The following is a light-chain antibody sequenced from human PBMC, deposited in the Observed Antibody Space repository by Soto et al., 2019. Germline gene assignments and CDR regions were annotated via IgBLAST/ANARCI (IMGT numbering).Light chain of an antibody. V-gene: IGLV2-8*01. CDR2: EVT. CDR3: SSFGGGNKVL. J-gene: IGLJ3*02. CDR1: SGDVGGYNF. Sequence: QSALTQPPSASGSPGQSVTISCTGTSGDVGGYNFVSWYQQHPGKVPKPVIYEVTKRPSGVPDRFSGSKSGNTAYLTVSGLQAEDEADYYCSSFGGGNKVLFGGGTKLTVL.